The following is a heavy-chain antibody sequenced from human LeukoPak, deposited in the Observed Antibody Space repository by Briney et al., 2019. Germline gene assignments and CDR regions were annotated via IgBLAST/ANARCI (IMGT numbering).Heavy chain of an antibody. CDR1: GGTFSSHA. CDR2: IIPISSTR. Sequence: ASVKVSCKASGGTFSSHAINWVRQAPGQGLEWMGGIIPISSTRKYAQKLQGRVTITADESTSTVFMELSSLRSEDTAVYYCARPRTYYDSWSGYPPFDYWGQGTLVTVSS. V-gene: IGHV1-69*13. D-gene: IGHD3-3*01. CDR3: ARPRTYYDSWSGYPPFDY. J-gene: IGHJ4*02.